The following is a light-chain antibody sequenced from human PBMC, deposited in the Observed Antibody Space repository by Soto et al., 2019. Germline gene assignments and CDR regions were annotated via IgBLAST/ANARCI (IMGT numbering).Light chain of an antibody. CDR1: QSISSY. J-gene: IGKJ1*01. CDR2: AAS. V-gene: IGKV1-39*01. CDR3: QRSYSTLTCT. Sequence: DIQMTQSPSSLSASVGDRVTITCRASQSISSYLNWYQQKPGKAPKLLLYAASSLQRGVPSRFIGSGPGTDLTLTISSLEPKDFVTYYCQRSYSTLTCTFGQGTKVQIK.